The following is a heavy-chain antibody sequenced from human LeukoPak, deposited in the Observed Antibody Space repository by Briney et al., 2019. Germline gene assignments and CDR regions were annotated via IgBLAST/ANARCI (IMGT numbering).Heavy chain of an antibody. D-gene: IGHD1-26*01. J-gene: IGHJ4*02. V-gene: IGHV1-69*05. Sequence: GASVKVSCKASGGTFSSYAISWVRQAPGQGLEWMGGIIPIFGTANYAQKFQGRVTITTDESTSTAYMELSSLRSEDTAVYYCARGPGWELLKGVLDYWGQGTLVTVSS. CDR1: GGTFSSYA. CDR3: ARGPGWELLKGVLDY. CDR2: IIPIFGTA.